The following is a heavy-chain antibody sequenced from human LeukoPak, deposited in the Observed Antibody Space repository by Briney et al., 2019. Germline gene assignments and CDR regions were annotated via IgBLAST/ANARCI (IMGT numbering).Heavy chain of an antibody. CDR3: AKDLGTLISGTYYYYFDY. J-gene: IGHJ4*02. D-gene: IGHD3-10*01. V-gene: IGHV3-30*02. Sequence: PGGSLRLSCAASGFTFSSYGMHWVRQAPGKGLEWVAFVRSDGSMEYYADSVKGRFTISRDNSKNTLYLQMNSLRAEDSAVYYCAKDLGTLISGTYYYYFDYWGQGTLVSVSS. CDR1: GFTFSSYG. CDR2: VRSDGSME.